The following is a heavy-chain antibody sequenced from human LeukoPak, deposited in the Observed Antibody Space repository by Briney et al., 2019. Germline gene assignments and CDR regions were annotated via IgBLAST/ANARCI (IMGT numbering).Heavy chain of an antibody. D-gene: IGHD3-22*01. J-gene: IGHJ4*02. V-gene: IGHV1-2*06. CDR1: GYTFTGYY. Sequence: ASVKVSCKASGYTFTGYYMHWVRQAPGQGLEWMGRINPNSGGTNYAQKFQGRVTMTRGTSISTAYMELSRLRSDDTAVYYCARGSTYYYDSSGYYRDYWGQGTLVTVSS. CDR2: INPNSGGT. CDR3: ARGSTYYYDSSGYYRDY.